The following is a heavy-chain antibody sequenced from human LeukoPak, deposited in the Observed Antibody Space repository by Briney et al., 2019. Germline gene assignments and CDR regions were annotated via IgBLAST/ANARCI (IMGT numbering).Heavy chain of an antibody. V-gene: IGHV3-48*03. J-gene: IGHJ4*02. CDR1: GFTFSSYE. Sequence: GGSLRLSCAASGFTFSSYEMNWVRQAPGKGLEWVSYISSSGSTVYYADSVKGRFTISRDNDKNSLYLQMNSLRAEDTAVYCCARDPSGGHDDGYFDYWGQGTLVTVSS. CDR2: ISSSGSTV. D-gene: IGHD5-12*01. CDR3: ARDPSGGHDDGYFDY.